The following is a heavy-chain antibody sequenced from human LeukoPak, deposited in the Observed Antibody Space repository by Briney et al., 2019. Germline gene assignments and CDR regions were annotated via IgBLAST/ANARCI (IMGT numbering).Heavy chain of an antibody. V-gene: IGHV3-30*04. D-gene: IGHD2-21*02. CDR3: TSWGDTTAEYFQR. Sequence: GGSLRLSCAASGFTFSTYTIHWVRQAPGKGLEWVAVISYDGSNKYYADSVKGRFTLSRDNSKDALYLQMDSLRAEDTAVYYCTSWGDTTAEYFQRWGQGTLVTVSS. CDR1: GFTFSTYT. J-gene: IGHJ1*01. CDR2: ISYDGSNK.